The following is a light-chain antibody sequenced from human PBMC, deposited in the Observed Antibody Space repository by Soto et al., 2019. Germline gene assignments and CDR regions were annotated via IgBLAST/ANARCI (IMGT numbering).Light chain of an antibody. V-gene: IGKV1-39*01. CDR2: GAS. Sequence: DIQMTQSPSSLSASIGDRVTITCRASQSIITYLNWYQQKPGNAPKLLIHGASSLESGVPSRFSGSGSGTDFTLTISSLQPEDFATYYCHQSYSSPPEYTFGQGTKLEIK. CDR3: HQSYSSPPEYT. J-gene: IGKJ2*01. CDR1: QSIITY.